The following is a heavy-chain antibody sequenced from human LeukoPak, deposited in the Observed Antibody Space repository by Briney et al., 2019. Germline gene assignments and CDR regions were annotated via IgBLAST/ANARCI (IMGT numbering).Heavy chain of an antibody. J-gene: IGHJ3*02. V-gene: IGHV1-18*01. CDR2: ISAYNGST. CDR1: GYTFTSYG. CDR3: ARDGAIVVVPAAIVADDAFDI. Sequence: ASVKVSCKASGYTFTSYGISWVRQAPGQGLEWMGWISAYNGSTNYAQKLQGRVTMTTDTSTSTAYMELRSLRSDDTAVYYCARDGAIVVVPAAIVADDAFDIWGQGTMVTVSS. D-gene: IGHD2-2*02.